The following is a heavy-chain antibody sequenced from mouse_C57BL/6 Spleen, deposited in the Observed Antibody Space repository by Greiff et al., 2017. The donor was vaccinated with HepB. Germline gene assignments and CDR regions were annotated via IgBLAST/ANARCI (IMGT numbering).Heavy chain of an antibody. CDR1: GYTFTSYW. Sequence: VQLQQPGAELVKPGASVKLSCKASGYTFTSYWMHWVKQRPGRGLEWIGRIDPNSGGTKYNEKFKSKATLTVDKPSRTAYMQLSSLTSEDSAVDYCARSLYYGSSYGYYAMDYWGQGTSVTVSS. D-gene: IGHD1-1*01. CDR3: ARSLYYGSSYGYYAMDY. J-gene: IGHJ4*01. CDR2: IDPNSGGT. V-gene: IGHV1-72*01.